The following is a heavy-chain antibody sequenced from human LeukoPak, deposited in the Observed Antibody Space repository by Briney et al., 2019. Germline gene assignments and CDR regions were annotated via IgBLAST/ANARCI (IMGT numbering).Heavy chain of an antibody. CDR3: ARDDYYDSSDAFDI. V-gene: IGHV3-7*05. CDR2: INEDGSQK. Sequence: GGSLRLSCAASGFTFSSYWMSWVRQAPGKGLEWVANINEDGSQKYYVDSVKGRFTISRDNAKNSLYLQMNSLRAEDTALYYCARDDYYDSSDAFDIWGQGTMVTVSS. CDR1: GFTFSSYW. J-gene: IGHJ3*02. D-gene: IGHD3-22*01.